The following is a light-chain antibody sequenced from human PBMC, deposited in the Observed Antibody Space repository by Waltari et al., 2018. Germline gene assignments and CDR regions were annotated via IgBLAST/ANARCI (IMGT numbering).Light chain of an antibody. J-gene: IGKJ1*01. CDR3: QQSYSTFWT. Sequence: DTQMTQSPSTLSASVGDRVTITCRASQSISSYLNWYQQKPGKAPKLLIYAASSLQSGVPSRFSGSGSGTDFTLTISSLQPEDFATYYCQQSYSTFWTFGQGTKVEIK. V-gene: IGKV1-39*01. CDR2: AAS. CDR1: QSISSY.